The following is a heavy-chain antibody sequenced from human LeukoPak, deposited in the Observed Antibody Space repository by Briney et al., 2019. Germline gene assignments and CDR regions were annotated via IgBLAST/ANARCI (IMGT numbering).Heavy chain of an antibody. Sequence: ASVKVSCKASGYTFTSYGISWVRQAPGQGLEWMGWISAYNGNTNYAQKLQGRVTMTTDTSTSTAYMELRSLRSDDTALHYCARDKKLLGRGNWFDPWGQGTLVTVSS. CDR2: ISAYNGNT. J-gene: IGHJ5*02. D-gene: IGHD6-6*01. CDR1: GYTFTSYG. CDR3: ARDKKLLGRGNWFDP. V-gene: IGHV1-18*01.